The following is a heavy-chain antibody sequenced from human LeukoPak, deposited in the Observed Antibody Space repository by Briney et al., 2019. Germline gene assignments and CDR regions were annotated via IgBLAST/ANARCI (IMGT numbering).Heavy chain of an antibody. V-gene: IGHV1-18*01. Sequence: ASVRVSCKASGYTFTSYGISWVRQAPGRGLEWMGWISAYNGNTNYAQKLQGRVTMTTDTSTSTAYMELRSLRSDDTAVYYCARDQRREHDYGDYNFDYWGQGTLVTVSS. D-gene: IGHD4-17*01. CDR2: ISAYNGNT. CDR3: ARDQRREHDYGDYNFDY. CDR1: GYTFTSYG. J-gene: IGHJ4*02.